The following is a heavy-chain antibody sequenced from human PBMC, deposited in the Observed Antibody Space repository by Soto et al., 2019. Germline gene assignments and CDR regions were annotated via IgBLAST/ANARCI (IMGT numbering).Heavy chain of an antibody. CDR3: AHRPPSWGFSGSWEFDY. J-gene: IGHJ4*02. Sequence: QITLKESGPTLVKPTQTLTLTCTFSGFSLSTSGVGVGWIRQPPGKALEWLALIYWDDDKRYSPSLKSRLTITKDTSKNQVVLTMTNMDPVDTATYYRAHRPPSWGFSGSWEFDYWGQGTLVTVSS. CDR1: GFSLSTSGVG. D-gene: IGHD6-13*01. CDR2: IYWDDDK. V-gene: IGHV2-5*02.